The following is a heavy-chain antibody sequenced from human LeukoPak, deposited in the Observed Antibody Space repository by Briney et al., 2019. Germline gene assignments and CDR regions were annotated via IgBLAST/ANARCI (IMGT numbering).Heavy chain of an antibody. CDR1: GFTFSDYY. CDR2: ISSSGSTR. CDR3: AREGRRTYDDFDY. J-gene: IGHJ4*02. V-gene: IGHV3-11*04. D-gene: IGHD3-3*01. Sequence: PGGSLRLSCAASGFTFSDYYMSWIRQAPGKGLELISYISSSGSTRYYADSVQGRFTISRDNAKNSLYLQMSSLRAEDTAVYYCAREGRRTYDDFDYWGQGTLVTVSS.